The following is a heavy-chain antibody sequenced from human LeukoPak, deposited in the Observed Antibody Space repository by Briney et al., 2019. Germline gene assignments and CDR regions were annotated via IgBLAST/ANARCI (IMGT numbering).Heavy chain of an antibody. J-gene: IGHJ4*02. CDR3: AREDSSGYHLPLFDY. D-gene: IGHD3-22*01. Sequence: PGGSLRLSCAASGFTFSSYWMHWVRQAPGKGLVWVSRINPDGSNTRYADSVKGRFTISRGNAKNTLYLQMNSLRAEDTNIYYCAREDSSGYHLPLFDYWGQGTLVTVSS. CDR1: GFTFSSYW. V-gene: IGHV3-74*01. CDR2: INPDGSNT.